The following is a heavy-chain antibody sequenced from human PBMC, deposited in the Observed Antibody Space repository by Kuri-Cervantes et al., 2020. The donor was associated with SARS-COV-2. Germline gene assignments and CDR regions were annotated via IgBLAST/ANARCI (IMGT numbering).Heavy chain of an antibody. CDR2: IYHSGST. CDR1: GGSISSYY. Sequence: GSLRLSCTVSGGSISSYYWSWIRQPPGKGLEWIGYIYHSGSTYYNPSLKSRVTISVDRSKNQFSLKLSSVTAADTAVYYCARDTGLPGVVTNFDYWGQGTRGTESS. D-gene: IGHD3-3*01. CDR3: ARDTGLPGVVTNFDY. V-gene: IGHV4-59*12. J-gene: IGHJ4*02.